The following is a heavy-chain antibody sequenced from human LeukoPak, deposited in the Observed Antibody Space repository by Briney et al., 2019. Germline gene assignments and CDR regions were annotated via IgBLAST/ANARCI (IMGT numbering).Heavy chain of an antibody. J-gene: IGHJ6*02. CDR3: TTDEDWNYARKDV. CDR2: TVSGIDGGTT. CDR1: GFTFNYAW. V-gene: IGHV3-15*04. Sequence: PGGSPRLSCAASGFTFNYAWMSWVRQVPGKGLEWVGQTVSGIDGGTTDYAAPVKGRFTISRDDSKSTLYLQMSSLKIEDTAVYYCTTDEDWNYARKDVWGQGATVIVSS. D-gene: IGHD1-7*01.